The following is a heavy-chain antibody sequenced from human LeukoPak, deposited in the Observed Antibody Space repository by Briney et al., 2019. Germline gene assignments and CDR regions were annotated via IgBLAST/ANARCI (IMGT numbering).Heavy chain of an antibody. D-gene: IGHD3-22*01. CDR1: GFTFSSYG. Sequence: GGSLRLSCAASGFTFSSYGMSWVRQAPGKGLEWVSAISGSGGSTYYADSVKGRFTISRDNSKNTLYLQKNSLRAEDTAVYYCAKQPTLGTMIVAAVTYFDYWGQGTLVTVSS. J-gene: IGHJ4*02. CDR3: AKQPTLGTMIVAAVTYFDY. CDR2: ISGSGGST. V-gene: IGHV3-23*01.